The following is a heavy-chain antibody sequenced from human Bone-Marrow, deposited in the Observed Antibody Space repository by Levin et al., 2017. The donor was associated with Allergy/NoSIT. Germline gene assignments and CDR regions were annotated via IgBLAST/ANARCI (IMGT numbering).Heavy chain of an antibody. D-gene: IGHD4-17*01. CDR2: IWYDGSNE. CDR3: ARGPSYGDYMHN. V-gene: IGHV3-33*01. Sequence: GGSLRLSCVASGFSFSSSGMHWVRQAPGKGLEWVAVIWYDGSNEYYADSVKGRFTISRDNSQNRAYLQMNSLRADDTAIYYCARGPSYGDYMHNWGQGTLVTVSS. J-gene: IGHJ4*02. CDR1: GFSFSSSG.